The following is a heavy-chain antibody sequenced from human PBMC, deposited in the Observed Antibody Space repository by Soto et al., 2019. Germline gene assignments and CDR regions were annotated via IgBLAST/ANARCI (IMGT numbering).Heavy chain of an antibody. V-gene: IGHV1-46*01. D-gene: IGHD2-15*01. J-gene: IGHJ3*02. CDR3: AAEPVVVAEPRDRAFDI. Sequence: ASVKVSCKASGYTFSSYYIHWVRQAPGQGLEWIGIINPNGGSTNYAQNFKGRLTVTRDTSTTTAYMELSALTSEDTAMYYCAAEPVVVAEPRDRAFDIWGQGTMVTVSS. CDR2: INPNGGST. CDR1: GYTFSSYY.